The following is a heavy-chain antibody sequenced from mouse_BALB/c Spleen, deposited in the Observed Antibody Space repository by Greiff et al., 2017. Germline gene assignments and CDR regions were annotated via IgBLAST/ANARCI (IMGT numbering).Heavy chain of an antibody. D-gene: IGHD2-14*01. Sequence: EVKVEESGGGLVQPGGSMKLSCAASGFTFSNYWMNWVRQSPEKGLEWVAEIRLKSNNYATHYAESVKGRFTISRDDSKSSVYLQMNNLRAEDTGIYYCTRNYRYEGMDDWGQGTSVTVSS. CDR2: IRLKSNNYAT. CDR3: TRNYRYEGMDD. J-gene: IGHJ4*01. V-gene: IGHV6-6*02. CDR1: GFTFSNYW.